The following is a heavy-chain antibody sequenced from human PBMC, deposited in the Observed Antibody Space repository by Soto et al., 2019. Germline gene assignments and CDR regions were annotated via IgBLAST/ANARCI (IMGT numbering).Heavy chain of an antibody. Sequence: ASVKVSCKASGYTFTSYGISWVRQAPGQGLEWMGWISAYNGNTNYAQKLQGRVTMTTDTSTDTAYMELRSLRSEDTAVYYCATGGGNHEYYFDYWGQGTLVTVSS. D-gene: IGHD2-15*01. V-gene: IGHV1-18*01. J-gene: IGHJ4*02. CDR1: GYTFTSYG. CDR3: ATGGGNHEYYFDY. CDR2: ISAYNGNT.